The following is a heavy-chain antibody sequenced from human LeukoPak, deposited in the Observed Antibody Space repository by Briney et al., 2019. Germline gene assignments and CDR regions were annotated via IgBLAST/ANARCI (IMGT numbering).Heavy chain of an antibody. Sequence: GGSLRLSCAASGFTFSTSAMSWVRQAPGTGLEWVSTLSGSGITTYYADSVKGRFTITRDNSKNTLYLQMNSLRAEDTAVYYCAKGIYSSGWSYFDYWGHGTLVTVSS. CDR3: AKGIYSSGWSYFDY. D-gene: IGHD6-19*01. CDR1: GFTFSTSA. CDR2: LSGSGITT. V-gene: IGHV3-23*01. J-gene: IGHJ4*01.